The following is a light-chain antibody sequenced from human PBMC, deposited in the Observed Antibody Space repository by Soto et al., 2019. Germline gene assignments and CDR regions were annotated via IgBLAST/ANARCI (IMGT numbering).Light chain of an antibody. CDR3: QQYGSSPPT. Sequence: VVTKSPGTVSLSPGERTTLSCRASQSISRYLAWYQQKPGQGPRLLIYGASSRATGTPDRFSGSGSGTDFTLTINRLEPEDFALYYCQQYGSSPPTFGQGTKVDIK. J-gene: IGKJ1*01. V-gene: IGKV3-20*01. CDR2: GAS. CDR1: QSISRY.